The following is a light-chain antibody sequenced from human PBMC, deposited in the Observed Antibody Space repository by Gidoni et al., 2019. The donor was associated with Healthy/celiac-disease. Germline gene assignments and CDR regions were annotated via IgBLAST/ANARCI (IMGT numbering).Light chain of an antibody. V-gene: IGKV1-39*01. CDR1: QSISSY. CDR3: QQSYSTPFT. J-gene: IGKJ5*01. CDR2: AAS. Sequence: DIQLTQHPPSLSVSVGDRVTITCRASQSISSYLNWYPQKPGKVPKLLIYAASSLQSEVPSRFRRSGSGTAFTLTISSLQPEDFATYYCQQSYSTPFTFGQGTRLEIK.